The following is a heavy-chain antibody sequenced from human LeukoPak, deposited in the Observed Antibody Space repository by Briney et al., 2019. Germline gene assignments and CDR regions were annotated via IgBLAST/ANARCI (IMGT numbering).Heavy chain of an antibody. CDR2: IYYSGST. Sequence: SQTLSLTCTVSGGSISSGGYYWSWIRQHPGKGLEWIGYIYYSGSTYYNPSLKSRVTISVDTSKNQFSLKLSSVTAADTAVYYCARSDAPAAILTWGGRRGNWFDPWGQGTLVTVSS. V-gene: IGHV4-31*03. CDR1: GGSISSGGYY. D-gene: IGHD2-2*01. J-gene: IGHJ5*02. CDR3: ARSDAPAAILTWGGRRGNWFDP.